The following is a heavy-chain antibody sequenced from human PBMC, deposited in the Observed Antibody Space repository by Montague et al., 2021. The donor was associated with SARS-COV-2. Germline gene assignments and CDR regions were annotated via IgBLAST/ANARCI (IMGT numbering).Heavy chain of an antibody. Sequence: SLRLSCAASGFTFSSYDMHWVRQAPGKGLEWVAVIWYDGSNQYYGDSVKGRFTISRDNSKNMLYLQMNGLRAEDTAVYYCAREYSAPRWFGEYNRYGMDVWGQGTTVTVSS. D-gene: IGHD3-10*01. CDR3: AREYSAPRWFGEYNRYGMDV. CDR1: GFTFSSYD. V-gene: IGHV3-33*08. J-gene: IGHJ6*02. CDR2: IWYDGSNQ.